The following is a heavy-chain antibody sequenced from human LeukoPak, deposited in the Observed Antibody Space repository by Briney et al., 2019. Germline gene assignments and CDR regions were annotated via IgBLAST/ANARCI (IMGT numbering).Heavy chain of an antibody. D-gene: IGHD3-9*01. CDR2: INPKSGGT. V-gene: IGHV1-2*02. J-gene: IGHJ4*02. Sequence: ASVKVSCKASGYTFNDYFMHWVRQAPGQGLEWMGWINPKSGGTHYAQNFQGRVTMTRDTSVSTAYMELGRLRSDDTAVYYCARVPLIQYFDWLSNFDCWGQGTLVTVSS. CDR1: GYTFNDYF. CDR3: ARVPLIQYFDWLSNFDC.